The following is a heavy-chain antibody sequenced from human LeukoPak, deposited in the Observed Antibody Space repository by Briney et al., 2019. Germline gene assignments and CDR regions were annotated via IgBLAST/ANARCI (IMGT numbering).Heavy chain of an antibody. D-gene: IGHD2/OR15-2a*01. CDR2: MNPNSGNT. CDR1: GYTFTSYD. Sequence: ASVKVSCKASGYTFTSYDSNWVRQATGQGLEWMGWMNPNSGNTGYAQKFQGRVTITSNTSISTAYMELSSLRSEDTAVYYCAKGTGIRESFYYFDYWGQGTLVTVSS. CDR3: AKGTGIRESFYYFDY. J-gene: IGHJ4*02. V-gene: IGHV1-8*03.